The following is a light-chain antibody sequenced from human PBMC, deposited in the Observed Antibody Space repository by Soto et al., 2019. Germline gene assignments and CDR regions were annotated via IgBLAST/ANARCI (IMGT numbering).Light chain of an antibody. J-gene: IGLJ2*01. Sequence: NFMLTQPHSVSESPGKTVTISCTRSSGSIASNYVQWYQQRPGSAPTTVIYEHNHRPSGVPDRFSGSTDGSSNSASLTISGLQTEDEADYYCQSFDISTVIFGGGTKLTVL. CDR2: EHN. V-gene: IGLV6-57*04. CDR1: SGSIASNY. CDR3: QSFDISTVI.